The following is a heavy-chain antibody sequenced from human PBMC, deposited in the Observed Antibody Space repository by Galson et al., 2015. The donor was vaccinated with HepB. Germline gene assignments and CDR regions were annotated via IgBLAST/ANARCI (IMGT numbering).Heavy chain of an antibody. Sequence: SVKVSCKASGYTFSSYSITWVRQAPGQGLEWVGWISPHSRYTNSAQNFQGRVTMTTDTSTNTAYMELRGLRSDDTAIYYCARGALVVAVGATQNNWFDPWGRGTLVTVSS. CDR2: ISPHSRYT. D-gene: IGHD2-15*01. J-gene: IGHJ5*02. CDR1: GYTFSSYS. CDR3: ARGALVVAVGATQNNWFDP. V-gene: IGHV1-18*01.